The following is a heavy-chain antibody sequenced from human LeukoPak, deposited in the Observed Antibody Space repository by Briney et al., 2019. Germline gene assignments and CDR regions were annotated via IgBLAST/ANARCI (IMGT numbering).Heavy chain of an antibody. Sequence: ASVKVSCKASGYTFTSYDINWVRQATGQGLEWMGWMNPNSGNTGYAQKFQGRVTITRNTSISTAYMELSSLRSEDTAVYYCARGQYCYYGSGSYWFDPWGQGTLVTVSS. D-gene: IGHD3-10*01. CDR2: MNPNSGNT. CDR1: GYTFTSYD. CDR3: ARGQYCYYGSGSYWFDP. J-gene: IGHJ5*02. V-gene: IGHV1-8*03.